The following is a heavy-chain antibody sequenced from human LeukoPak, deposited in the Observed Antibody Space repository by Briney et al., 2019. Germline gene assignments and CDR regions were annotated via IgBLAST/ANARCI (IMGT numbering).Heavy chain of an antibody. D-gene: IGHD3-10*01. CDR2: INHSGST. V-gene: IGHV4-34*01. CDR1: GGSFSGYY. J-gene: IGHJ5*02. CDR3: ARAGDYYGSGSYHWFDP. Sequence: SETLSLTCAVYGGSFSGYYWSWIRQPPGKGLEWIGEINHSGSTNYNPSLKSRVTISVDTSKNRFSLKLSSVTAADTAVYYCARAGDYYGSGSYHWFDPWDQGTLVTVSS.